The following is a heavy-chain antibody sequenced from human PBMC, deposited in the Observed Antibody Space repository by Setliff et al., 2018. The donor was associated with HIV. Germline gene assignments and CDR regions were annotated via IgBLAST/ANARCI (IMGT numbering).Heavy chain of an antibody. Sequence: ASEKVSCKVSGYTLAKLSIHWVRQAPGKGLEWTGGFDPEDVETVYAQKFQGRVTMTEDTSTDTAYMELSSLRSEDTAVYYCATVRRYYYDSSGQEYFQHWGQGTLVTVSS. J-gene: IGHJ1*01. CDR1: GYTLAKLS. D-gene: IGHD3-22*01. CDR3: ATVRRYYYDSSGQEYFQH. V-gene: IGHV1-24*01. CDR2: FDPEDVET.